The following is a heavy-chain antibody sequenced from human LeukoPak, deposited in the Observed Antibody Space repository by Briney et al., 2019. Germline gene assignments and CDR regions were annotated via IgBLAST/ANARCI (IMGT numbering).Heavy chain of an antibody. J-gene: IGHJ6*02. V-gene: IGHV3-30*18. D-gene: IGHD4-17*01. CDR1: GFTFSSHG. CDR3: AKVDYGDYGEYGMDV. Sequence: GGSLGLSCAASGFTFSSHGMDWVRQVPGKGLEWVAVISYDGSYKQYADSVKGRFTISRDNSKNTLYLQMNSLWAEDTAVYYCAKVDYGDYGEYGMDVWGQGTTVTVSS. CDR2: ISYDGSYK.